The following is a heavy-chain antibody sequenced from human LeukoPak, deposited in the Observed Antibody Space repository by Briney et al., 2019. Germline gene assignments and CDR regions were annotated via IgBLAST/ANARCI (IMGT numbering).Heavy chain of an antibody. CDR3: ARHRYSSGWYLSSGDAFDI. CDR2: INHSGST. D-gene: IGHD6-19*01. CDR1: GGSFSGYY. V-gene: IGHV4-34*01. J-gene: IGHJ3*02. Sequence: SETLSLTCAVYGGSFSGYYWSWIRQPPGKGLEWIGEINHSGSTNYNPSLKSRVTISVDTSKNQFSLKLSSVTAADTAVYYCARHRYSSGWYLSSGDAFDIWGQGTMVTVSS.